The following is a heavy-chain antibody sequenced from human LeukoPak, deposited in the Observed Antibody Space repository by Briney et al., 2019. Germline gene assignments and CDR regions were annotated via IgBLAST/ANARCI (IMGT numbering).Heavy chain of an antibody. V-gene: IGHV4-59*01. D-gene: IGHD6-13*01. Sequence: PSETLSLVSSVSAVSLRNYLLTCIRQPPGKGLEWIAYMFHTGSTNHNPSLRSRVTMSVDMSKNQFSLKLSSVTAADTAIYYCARATAGTGYFFDYWGQGALVTVSS. CDR1: AVSLRNYL. J-gene: IGHJ4*02. CDR2: MFHTGST. CDR3: ARATAGTGYFFDY.